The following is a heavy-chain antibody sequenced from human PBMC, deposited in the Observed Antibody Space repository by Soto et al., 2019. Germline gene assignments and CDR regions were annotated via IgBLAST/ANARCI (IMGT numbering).Heavy chain of an antibody. CDR1: GGSISSSSYY. J-gene: IGHJ6*02. V-gene: IGHV4-39*01. Sequence: PSETLSLTCTVSGGSISSSSYYWGWIRQPPGKGLEWIGSIYYSGSTYYNPSLKSRVTISVDTSKNQFSLKLSSVTAADTAVYYCASGRYDFWSGYTNYGMDVWGQGTTVTVSS. CDR2: IYYSGST. CDR3: ASGRYDFWSGYTNYGMDV. D-gene: IGHD3-3*01.